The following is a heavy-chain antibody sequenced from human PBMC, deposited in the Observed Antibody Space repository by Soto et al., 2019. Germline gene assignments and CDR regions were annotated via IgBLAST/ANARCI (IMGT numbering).Heavy chain of an antibody. D-gene: IGHD6-13*01. CDR2: ISSSSSYI. V-gene: IGHV3-21*01. J-gene: IGHJ5*02. CDR3: ARLLPAAGTCCFDP. Sequence: GGSLRLSCAASGFTFSSYSMSWVRQAPGKGLEWVSSISSSSSYIYYADSVKGRFTISRDNAKNTLYLQMNSLRADDTAVYYCARLLPAAGTCCFDPWGKGTMVTVSS. CDR1: GFTFSSYS.